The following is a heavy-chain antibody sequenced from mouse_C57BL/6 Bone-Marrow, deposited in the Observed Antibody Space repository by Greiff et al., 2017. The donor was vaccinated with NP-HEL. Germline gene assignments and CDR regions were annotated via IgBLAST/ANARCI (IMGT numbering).Heavy chain of an antibody. D-gene: IGHD3-2*02. J-gene: IGHJ3*01. CDR1: GYTFTSYG. CDR3: ARWEVAQASFSWFAY. Sequence: QVQLQQSGAELARPGASVKLSCKASGYTFTSYGISWVKQRTGQGLEWIGEIYPRSGNTYYNEKFKGKATLTADKSSSTAYMELRSLTSEDSAVYFCARWEVAQASFSWFAYWGQGTLVTVSA. CDR2: IYPRSGNT. V-gene: IGHV1-81*01.